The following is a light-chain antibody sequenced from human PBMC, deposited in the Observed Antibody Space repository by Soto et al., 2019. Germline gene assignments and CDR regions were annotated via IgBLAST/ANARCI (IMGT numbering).Light chain of an antibody. Sequence: EIVLTQSPGTLSLSPGERATLSCRAIQSVSNNYLAWYQQKPGQAPRFLIYGASNRATGIPDRFSGSGSGTDFTLTISSLEPEDFAVYYCQQRSNWPQITFGQGTRLEIK. V-gene: IGKV3D-20*02. CDR3: QQRSNWPQIT. CDR2: GAS. J-gene: IGKJ5*01. CDR1: QSVSNNY.